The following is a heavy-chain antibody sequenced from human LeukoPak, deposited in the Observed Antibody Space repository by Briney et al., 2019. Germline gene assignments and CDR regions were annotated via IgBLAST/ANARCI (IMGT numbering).Heavy chain of an antibody. J-gene: IGHJ4*02. CDR3: ARDSPRKKKLLWFGELFFDY. Sequence: ASVKVSCKASGYTFTGYYMHWVRQAPGQGLEWMGWINPNSGGTNYAQKFQGRVTMTTDTSTSTAYMELRSLRSDDTAVYYCARDSPRKKKLLWFGELFFDYWGQGTLVTVSS. V-gene: IGHV1-2*02. CDR1: GYTFTGYY. CDR2: INPNSGGT. D-gene: IGHD3-10*01.